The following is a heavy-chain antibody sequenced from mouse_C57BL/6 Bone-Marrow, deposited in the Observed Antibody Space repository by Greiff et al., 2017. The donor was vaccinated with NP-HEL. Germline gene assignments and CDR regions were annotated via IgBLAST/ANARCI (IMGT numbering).Heavy chain of an antibody. CDR2: ISDGGSYT. V-gene: IGHV5-4*01. CDR1: GFTFSSYA. J-gene: IGHJ2*01. D-gene: IGHD1-1*01. CDR3: ARTPDDYGSSY. Sequence: EVQRVESGGGLVKPGGSLKLSCAASGFTFSSYAMSWVRQTPEQRLEWVATISDGGSYTYYPDNVKGRFTLSRDNAKNNLYLQMSHLKSEDTAMYYCARTPDDYGSSYWGQGTTLTVSS.